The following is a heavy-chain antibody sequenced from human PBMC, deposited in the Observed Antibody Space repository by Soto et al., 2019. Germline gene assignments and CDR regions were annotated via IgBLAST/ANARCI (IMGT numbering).Heavy chain of an antibody. V-gene: IGHV3-11*01. D-gene: IGHD3-9*01. J-gene: IGHJ6*03. CDR3: ARDRKELRYFDWFGYMDV. Sequence: GGSLRLSCAASGFTFSDYYMSWIRQAPGKGLEWVSYISSSGSTIYYADSVKGRFTISRDNAKNSLYLQMNSLRAEDTAVYYFARDRKELRYFDWFGYMDVWGKGTTVTVSS. CDR2: ISSSGSTI. CDR1: GFTFSDYY.